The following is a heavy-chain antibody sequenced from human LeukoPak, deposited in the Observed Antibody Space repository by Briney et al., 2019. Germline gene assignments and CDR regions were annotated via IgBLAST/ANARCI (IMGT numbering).Heavy chain of an antibody. CDR1: GVTFRTYS. V-gene: IGHV3-21*01. Sequence: GGSLRLSCAASGVTFRTYSMHWVRQAPAKGLECISSLSSSTSYIYYADSAKGRFTISRDNAKNSLYLQMNSLRAEDTAVYFWARDGALYNLRGYYFDYGGQGNLVAVSS. D-gene: IGHD1-1*01. CDR2: LSSSTSYI. J-gene: IGHJ4*02. CDR3: ARDGALYNLRGYYFDY.